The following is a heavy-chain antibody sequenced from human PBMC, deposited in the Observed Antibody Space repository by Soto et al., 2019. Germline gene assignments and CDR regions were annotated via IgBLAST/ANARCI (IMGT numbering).Heavy chain of an antibody. CDR1: GGSISSYY. V-gene: IGHV4-59*08. CDR3: ARHRYSSSSRGSYRQTYYFDY. J-gene: IGHJ4*02. CDR2: IYYSGST. Sequence: SETLSLTCTVSGGSISSYYWSWIRQPPGKGLEWIGYIYYSGSTNYNPSLKSRVTISVDTSKNQFSLKLSSVTAADTAVYYCARHRYSSSSRGSYRQTYYFDYWGQGTQVTVSS. D-gene: IGHD6-6*01.